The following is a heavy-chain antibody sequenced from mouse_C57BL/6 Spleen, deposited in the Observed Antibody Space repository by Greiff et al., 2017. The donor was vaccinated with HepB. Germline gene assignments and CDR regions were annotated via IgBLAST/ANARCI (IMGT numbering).Heavy chain of an antibody. V-gene: IGHV1-83*01. Sequence: VQLQQSGPELVKPGASVKMSCKASGYTFTDYYMHWVKQTPGKGLEWIGEIYPGSGNTYYNEKFKGKATLTADTSSSTAYMQLSSLTSEDSAVYFCARRDYYGSSSFAYWGQGTLVTVSA. J-gene: IGHJ3*01. D-gene: IGHD1-1*01. CDR3: RRDYYGSSSFAY. CDR2: YPGSGNTY. CDR1: YTFTDYYM.